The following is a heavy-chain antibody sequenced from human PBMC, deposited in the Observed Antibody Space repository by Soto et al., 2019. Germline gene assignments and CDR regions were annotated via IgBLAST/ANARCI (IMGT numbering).Heavy chain of an antibody. CDR1: GGSISSGGYY. Sequence: KPSETLSLTCTVSGGSISSGGYYWSWIRQHPGKGLEWIGYIYYSGSTYYNPSLKSRVTISVDTSKNQFSLKLSSVTAADTAVYYFAGVAGDRRAKYYFAYWGQGTLVTVSS. J-gene: IGHJ4*02. CDR2: IYYSGST. D-gene: IGHD1-26*01. CDR3: AGVAGDRRAKYYFAY. V-gene: IGHV4-31*03.